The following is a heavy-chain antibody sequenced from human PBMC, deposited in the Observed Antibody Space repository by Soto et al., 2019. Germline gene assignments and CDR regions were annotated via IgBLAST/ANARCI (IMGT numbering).Heavy chain of an antibody. CDR2: ISSSSSYT. D-gene: IGHD6-13*01. J-gene: IGHJ6*02. CDR3: ARSKSSSWLFYYCYGMDV. CDR1: GFTFSDYY. Sequence: GGSLRLSCAASGFTFSDYYMSWIRQAPGKGLEWVSYISSSSSYTNYADSVKGRFTISRDNAKNSLYLQMNSLRAEDTAVYYCARSKSSSWLFYYCYGMDVWGQGTTVTVSS. V-gene: IGHV3-11*06.